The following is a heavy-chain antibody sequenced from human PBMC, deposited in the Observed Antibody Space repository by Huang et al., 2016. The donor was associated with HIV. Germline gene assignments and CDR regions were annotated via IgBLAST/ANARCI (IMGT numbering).Heavy chain of an antibody. J-gene: IGHJ3*01. CDR3: SRGPSTPATEL. CDR1: GDSVDSSYSS. V-gene: IGHV4-39*02. CDR2: IYSNGKT. Sequence: QVQLQESGQGLVKPSDTLSLTCIVSGDSVDSSYSSWGWVRQPPGKGLGWMGSIYSNGKTYGNKYLKSRITISVDTSKNHFSLNLKTVTAADTAVYYCSRGPSTPATELWGQGTMVTVSS. D-gene: IGHD1-1*01.